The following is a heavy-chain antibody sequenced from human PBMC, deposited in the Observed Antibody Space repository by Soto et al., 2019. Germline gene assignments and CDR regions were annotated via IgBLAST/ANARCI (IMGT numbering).Heavy chain of an antibody. CDR1: GFTFSDYY. V-gene: IGHV3-11*05. D-gene: IGHD5-12*01. CDR2: ISSSSIYT. J-gene: IGHJ4*02. Sequence: QVQLVESGGGLVKPGGSLRLSCAASGFTFSDYYMNWIRQAPGKGLEWLSYISSSSIYTNYADSVKGRFTNSRDNAKNSLYLQINSLRAEDTAVYYCARGTVATTRFSPDYWGQGTLVTVSS. CDR3: ARGTVATTRFSPDY.